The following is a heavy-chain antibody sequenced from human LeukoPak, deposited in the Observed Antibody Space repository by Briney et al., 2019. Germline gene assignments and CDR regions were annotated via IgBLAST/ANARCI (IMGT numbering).Heavy chain of an antibody. CDR2: INPNSGGT. CDR3: AREFLGTGTAFDI. J-gene: IGHJ3*02. V-gene: IGHV1-2*02. CDR1: GYTFTGYY. Sequence: ASVKVSCKASGYTFTGYYMHWVRQAPGQGLEWMGWINPNSGGTNYAQKFQGRVTMTRDTSISTAYMELSRLRSDDTAVYYCAREFLGTGTAFDIWGQGTMVTVSS. D-gene: IGHD1/OR15-1a*01.